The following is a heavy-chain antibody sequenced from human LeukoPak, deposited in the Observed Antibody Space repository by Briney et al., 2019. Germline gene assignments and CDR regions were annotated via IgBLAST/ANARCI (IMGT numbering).Heavy chain of an antibody. CDR3: ARLLYNWNGPYFDY. V-gene: IGHV1-69*05. CDR1: GGTFSSYA. J-gene: IGHJ4*02. Sequence: ASVKVSCKASGGTFSSYAISWVRQAPGQGLEWMGGIIPIFGTANYAQKFQGRVTITTDESTSTAYMELSSLRSEDTAVYYCARLLYNWNGPYFDYWGQGTLVTVSS. CDR2: IIPIFGTA. D-gene: IGHD1-1*01.